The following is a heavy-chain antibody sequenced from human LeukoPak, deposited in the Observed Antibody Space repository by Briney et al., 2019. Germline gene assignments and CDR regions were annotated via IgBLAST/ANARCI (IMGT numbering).Heavy chain of an antibody. CDR1: GYTFTSYD. J-gene: IGHJ6*03. CDR3: ARVTVTRVYYYYYYMDV. CDR2: MNPNSGNT. V-gene: IGHV1-8*01. Sequence: GASVKVSCKASGYTFTSYDINWVRQATGQGLEWMGWMNPNSGNTGYAQKFQGRVTMTRNTSISTAYMELSSLRSEDTAVYYCARVTVTRVYYYYYYMDVWGKGTTVTVSS. D-gene: IGHD4-17*01.